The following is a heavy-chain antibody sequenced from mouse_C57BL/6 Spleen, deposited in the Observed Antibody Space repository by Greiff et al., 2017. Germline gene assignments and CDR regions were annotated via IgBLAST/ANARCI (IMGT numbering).Heavy chain of an antibody. CDR1: GFNIKDDY. V-gene: IGHV14-4*01. Sequence: EVQLKESGAELVRPGASVKLSCTASGFNIKDDYMHWVKQRPEQGLEWIGWIDPENGDTEYASKFQGKATITADTSSNTAYLQLSSLTSEDTAVYYCTRRWDWYFDVWGTGTTVTVSS. J-gene: IGHJ1*03. CDR2: IDPENGDT. CDR3: TRRWDWYFDV. D-gene: IGHD1-1*02.